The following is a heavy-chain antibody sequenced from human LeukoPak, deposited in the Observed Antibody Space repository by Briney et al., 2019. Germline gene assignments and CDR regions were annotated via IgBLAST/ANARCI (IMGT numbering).Heavy chain of an antibody. CDR1: GFTFSSYA. CDR3: AKRDGYNSNPLKD. D-gene: IGHD5-24*01. V-gene: IGHV3-23*01. Sequence: GGSLRLSCAASGFTFSSYAMGWVRQAPGKGLEWVSAISGSDSSTYYADSVKGRFTISRDNSNNTLYLQMNSLRAEDTALYYCAKRDGYNSNPLKDWGQGTLVTVSS. CDR2: ISGSDSST. J-gene: IGHJ4*02.